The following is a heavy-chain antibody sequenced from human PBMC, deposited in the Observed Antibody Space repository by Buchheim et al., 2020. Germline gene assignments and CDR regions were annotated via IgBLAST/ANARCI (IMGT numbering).Heavy chain of an antibody. CDR1: GYSFTSYW. J-gene: IGHJ6*02. V-gene: IGHV5-10-1*03. CDR2: IDPSDSYT. Sequence: EVQLVQSGAEVKKPGESLRISCKGSGYSFTSYWISWVRQMPGKGLEWMGRIDPSDSYTNYSPSFQGHVTISADKPISTAYPQWSSLKASDTAMYYCARRPGYCSSTSCSPYGMDVWGQGTT. CDR3: ARRPGYCSSTSCSPYGMDV. D-gene: IGHD2-2*01.